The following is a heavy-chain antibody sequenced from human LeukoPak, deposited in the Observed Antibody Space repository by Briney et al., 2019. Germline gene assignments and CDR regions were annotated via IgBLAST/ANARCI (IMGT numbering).Heavy chain of an antibody. Sequence: PSQTLSLTCAVYGESFSGYYWSWIRQPPGKGLEWIGEINHSGSTNYNPSLKSRVTILVDTSKNQFSLKLSSVTAADTAVYYCARVPRLDYWGQGTLVTVSS. CDR3: ARVPRLDY. CDR1: GESFSGYY. J-gene: IGHJ4*02. V-gene: IGHV4-34*01. CDR2: INHSGST.